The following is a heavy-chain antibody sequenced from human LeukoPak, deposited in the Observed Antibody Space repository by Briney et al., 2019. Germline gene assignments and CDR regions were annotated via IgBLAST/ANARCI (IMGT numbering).Heavy chain of an antibody. D-gene: IGHD1-26*01. CDR2: FDPEDGET. J-gene: IGHJ4*02. Sequence: ASVKVSCKVSGYTLTELSMHWVRQAPGKGLEWMGGFDPEDGETIYAQKFQGRVTMTEDTSTDTAYMELSSLRSEDTAVYYCATYYSGWEWSTFDYWGQGTLVTVSS. V-gene: IGHV1-24*01. CDR3: ATYYSGWEWSTFDY. CDR1: GYTLTELS.